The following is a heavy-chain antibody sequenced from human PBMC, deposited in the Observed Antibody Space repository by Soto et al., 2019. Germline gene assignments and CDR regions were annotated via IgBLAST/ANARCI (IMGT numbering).Heavy chain of an antibody. J-gene: IGHJ3*02. CDR2: MHNDGIYT. Sequence: EVQLVESGGGLVEPGGSLRLSCADSGFTFRSYWMYWVRQAPGKGLEWVSHMHNDGIYTIYEESVKGRFNFSRDNAKHTMYMQMNSTRAEDPAVYYCVRGGYMPSCDICGQGTMVTVSS. CDR1: GFTFRSYW. V-gene: IGHV3-74*01. D-gene: IGHD6-13*01. CDR3: VRGGYMPSCDI.